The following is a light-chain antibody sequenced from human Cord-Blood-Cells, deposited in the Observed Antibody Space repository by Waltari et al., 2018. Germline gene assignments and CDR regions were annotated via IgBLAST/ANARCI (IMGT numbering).Light chain of an antibody. V-gene: IGKV1-33*01. CDR3: QHYVNLPPP. CDR1: QDISNY. CDR2: DAS. J-gene: IGKJ3*01. Sequence: DIQMTQSPSSLSASVGDRVTITCQASQDISNYLNWYHQKPGKAPKLLIYDASNLETGVPSRFSGSGSGTDFTFTISSLQPEDIATYYCQHYVNLPPPFGPGTKVDIK.